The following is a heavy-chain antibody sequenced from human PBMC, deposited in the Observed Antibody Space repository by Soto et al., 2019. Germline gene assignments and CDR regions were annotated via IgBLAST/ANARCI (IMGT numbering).Heavy chain of an antibody. D-gene: IGHD3-10*01. CDR3: ARDPGV. CDR2: IYYSLST. Sequence: TLSLTCTVSGGSSSVGYYWSWIRQPPVKGLELIGYIYYSLSTYXXPSLKSRXXISVYTSKNQXSLKLXSLTAADTAVYYCARDPGVWRQGTLVTDSS. CDR1: GGSSSVGYY. V-gene: IGHV4-31*03. J-gene: IGHJ4*02.